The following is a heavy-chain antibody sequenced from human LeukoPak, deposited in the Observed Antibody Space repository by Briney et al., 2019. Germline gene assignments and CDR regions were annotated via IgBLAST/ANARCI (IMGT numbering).Heavy chain of an antibody. Sequence: GGSLRLSCAASGFTFSSYAMSWVRRAPGKGLEWVSAIRGSGGSTYYADSVKGRFTISRDNSKNTLYLQMNSLRAEDTAVYYCAKDGRIAARISYYYYYYMDVWGKGITVTVSS. CDR1: GFTFSSYA. D-gene: IGHD6-6*01. CDR2: IRGSGGST. J-gene: IGHJ6*03. CDR3: AKDGRIAARISYYYYYYMDV. V-gene: IGHV3-23*01.